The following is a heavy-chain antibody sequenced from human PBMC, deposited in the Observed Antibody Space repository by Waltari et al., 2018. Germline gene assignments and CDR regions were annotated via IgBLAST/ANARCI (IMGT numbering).Heavy chain of an antibody. CDR2: SVPILGIA. J-gene: IGHJ5*02. V-gene: IGHV1-69*02. D-gene: IGHD5-18*01. CDR3: ARGGYSYGLFWFDP. CDR1: GGTFSSYT. Sequence: QVQLVQSGAEVKKPGSSVKVSCKASGGTFSSYTISWVRQAPGQGLEWMGRSVPILGIANYAQKFQGRVTITADKSTSTAYMELSSLRSEDTAVYYCARGGYSYGLFWFDPWGQGTLGTVSS.